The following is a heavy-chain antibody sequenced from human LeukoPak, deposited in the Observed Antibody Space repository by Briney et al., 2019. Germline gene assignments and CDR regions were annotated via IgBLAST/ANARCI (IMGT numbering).Heavy chain of an antibody. CDR1: GGSFSSYY. V-gene: IGHV4-39*07. CDR3: ARESNPTDYGDADYFDY. J-gene: IGHJ4*02. CDR2: IYYSGST. Sequence: SETLSLTCAVYGGSFSSYYWGWIRQPPGKGLEWIGSIYYSGSTYYNPSLKSRVTISVDTSKNQFSLKLSSVTAADTAVYYCARESNPTDYGDADYFDYWGQGTLVTVSS. D-gene: IGHD4-17*01.